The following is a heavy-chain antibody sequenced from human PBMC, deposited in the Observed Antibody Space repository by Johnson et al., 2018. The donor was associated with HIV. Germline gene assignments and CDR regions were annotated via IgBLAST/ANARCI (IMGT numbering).Heavy chain of an antibody. CDR2: ISYDGSNK. Sequence: QVQLVESGGGVVQPGRSLRLSCAASGFTFSSYAMHWVRQAPGKGLEWVAVISYDGSNKYYAASVKGRFTISRDNSKNTLDLQMNSLRAEETAVYYCARESRLGPLAHAFDIWGQGTMVTVSS. J-gene: IGHJ3*02. V-gene: IGHV3-30*04. D-gene: IGHD7-27*01. CDR1: GFTFSSYA. CDR3: ARESRLGPLAHAFDI.